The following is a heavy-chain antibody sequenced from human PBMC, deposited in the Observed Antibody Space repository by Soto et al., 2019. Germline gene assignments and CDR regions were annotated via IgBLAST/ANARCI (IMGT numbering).Heavy chain of an antibody. J-gene: IGHJ5*02. CDR2: ISSSSSYT. V-gene: IGHV3-11*05. Sequence: QVQLVESGGGLVKPGGSLRLSCAASGFTFSDYYMNWIRQAPGKGLEWVSYISSSSSYTKYADSVKGRFSISRDNAKNSLYLQMNSLRADDTAVYYCAGVAITMAGTSAFDPWGQGTLVTVSS. CDR1: GFTFSDYY. CDR3: AGVAITMAGTSAFDP. D-gene: IGHD6-19*01.